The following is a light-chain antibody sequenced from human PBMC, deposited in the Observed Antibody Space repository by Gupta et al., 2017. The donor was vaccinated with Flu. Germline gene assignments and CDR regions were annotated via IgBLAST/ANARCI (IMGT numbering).Light chain of an antibody. CDR3: QSYDSSLGV. Sequence: QSVLTQPPSVSGAPGQRVTISCTGGSSNIGAGYVVHWYQHLPGTARKLLIYNDNSRPSGVPDRFSGSKSGTSASLAITGLQAEDEADYYCQSYDSSLGVFGTGTRVTV. CDR1: SSNIGAGYV. CDR2: NDN. V-gene: IGLV1-40*01. J-gene: IGLJ1*01.